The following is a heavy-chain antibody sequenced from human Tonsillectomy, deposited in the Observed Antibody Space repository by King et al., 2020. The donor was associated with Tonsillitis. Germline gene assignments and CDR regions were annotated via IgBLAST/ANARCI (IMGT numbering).Heavy chain of an antibody. Sequence: VQLQQWGAGLLKPSETLSLTCAVYGGSFSGYYWSWIRQPPGKGLEWIGEINHSGSTNYNPSLKSRVTISVDTSKNQFSLKLSSVTAADTAVYYCARISSYGSGSYRLNWFDPWGQGTLVTVSS. CDR1: GGSFSGYY. V-gene: IGHV4-34*01. CDR2: INHSGST. CDR3: ARISSYGSGSYRLNWFDP. J-gene: IGHJ5*02. D-gene: IGHD3-10*01.